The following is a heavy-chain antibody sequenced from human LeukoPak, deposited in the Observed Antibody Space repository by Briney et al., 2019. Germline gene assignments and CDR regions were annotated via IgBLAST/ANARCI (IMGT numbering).Heavy chain of an antibody. V-gene: IGHV1-69*02. CDR2: IIPILGIE. CDR1: GGTFSSYT. J-gene: IGHJ1*01. CDR3: ARVGRELAEYFEH. D-gene: IGHD1-26*01. Sequence: SVKLSCKASGGTFSSYTISWVRQAPGQGLEWVGRIIPILGIEYYAQNLKGRVTITADKSTITAYMELSSLRSEDTAVYYCARVGRELAEYFEHWGQGTLVTVSS.